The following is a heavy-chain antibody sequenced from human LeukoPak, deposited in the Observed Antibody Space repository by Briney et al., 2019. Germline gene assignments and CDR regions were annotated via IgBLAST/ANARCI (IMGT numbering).Heavy chain of an antibody. J-gene: IGHJ6*02. CDR3: ARDLGGYHGIRVYYYYGMDV. Sequence: SQTLSLTCAISGDSVSSNSAAWNWIRQSPSRGLEWLGRTYYRSKWYNDYAVSVKSRITINPDTSKNQFSLQLNSVTPEDTAVYYCARDLGGYHGIRVYYYYGMDVWGQGTTVTVSS. D-gene: IGHD5-12*01. V-gene: IGHV6-1*01. CDR1: GDSVSSNSAA. CDR2: TYYRSKWYN.